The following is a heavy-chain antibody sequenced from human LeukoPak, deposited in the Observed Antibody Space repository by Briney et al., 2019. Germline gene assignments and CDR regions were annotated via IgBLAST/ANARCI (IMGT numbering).Heavy chain of an antibody. CDR2: ITTSGSTT. D-gene: IGHD3-10*01. CDR1: TFTFNRYS. Sequence: QTGGSLRLSCATSTFTFNRYSMNWVRQAPGKGLEWISFITTSGSTTYYADSVKGRFTISRDNAKNSLYLQMNSLRAEDTALYYCARVTGYWGSGNYFFDYWGQGTLVTVSS. CDR3: ARVTGYWGSGNYFFDY. V-gene: IGHV3-48*04. J-gene: IGHJ4*02.